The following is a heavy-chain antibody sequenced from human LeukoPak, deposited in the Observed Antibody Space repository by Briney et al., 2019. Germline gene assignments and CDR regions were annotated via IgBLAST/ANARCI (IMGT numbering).Heavy chain of an antibody. CDR3: ARDVPSIAAARYYFDY. Sequence: GGSLRLSCAASGFTFSSYWMSWVRQAPGKGLEWVANIKQDGSEKYYVDSVKGRFTISRDNAKNSLYLQMNSLRAEDTAVYYCARDVPSIAAARYYFDYWGQGTLVTVSS. CDR1: GFTFSSYW. D-gene: IGHD6-13*01. J-gene: IGHJ4*02. V-gene: IGHV3-7*01. CDR2: IKQDGSEK.